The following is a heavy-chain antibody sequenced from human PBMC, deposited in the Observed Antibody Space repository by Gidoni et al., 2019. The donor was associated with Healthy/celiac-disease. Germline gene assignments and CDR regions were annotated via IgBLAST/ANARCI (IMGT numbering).Heavy chain of an antibody. V-gene: IGHV4-38-2*01. CDR1: GYSISSGYY. Sequence: QVQLQESGPGLVKPSETLSLTCAVSGYSISSGYYWGWIRQPPGKGLEWIGSIYHSGSTYYNPSLKSRVTISVDTSKNQFSLKLSSVTAADTAVYYCARERRDKGSFRRYYFDYWGQGTLVTVSS. D-gene: IGHD2-15*01. CDR3: ARERRDKGSFRRYYFDY. J-gene: IGHJ4*02. CDR2: IYHSGST.